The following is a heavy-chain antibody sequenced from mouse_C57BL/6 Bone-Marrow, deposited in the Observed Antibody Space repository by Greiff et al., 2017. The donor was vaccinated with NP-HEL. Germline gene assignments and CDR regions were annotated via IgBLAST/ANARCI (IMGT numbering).Heavy chain of an antibody. CDR3: ARAYYYGSSDY. CDR1: GFTFSSYA. J-gene: IGHJ2*01. D-gene: IGHD1-1*01. CDR2: ISDGGSYT. Sequence: EVQLVESGGGLVKPGGSLKLSCAASGFTFSSYAMSWVRQTPEKRLEWVATISDGGSYTYYPDNVKGRFTISRDNAKNNLYLQMSHLKSEDTAMYYCARAYYYGSSDYWGQGTTLTVSS. V-gene: IGHV5-4*01.